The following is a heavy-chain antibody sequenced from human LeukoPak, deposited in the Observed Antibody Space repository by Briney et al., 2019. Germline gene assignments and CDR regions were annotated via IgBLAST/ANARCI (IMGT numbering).Heavy chain of an antibody. J-gene: IGHJ6*02. CDR2: INPNSGGT. CDR3: ATDHCVSSGCYEDYYYGMDV. Sequence: AAVKVSCKASGYTFTGYYMQGVRQAPGQGVEGMGWINPNSGGTNYGQKFQGSVPMTRDTSISTAYMELSRLRSDDTAVSFCATDHCVSSGCYEDYYYGMDVWGRGTTVTVSS. V-gene: IGHV1-2*02. D-gene: IGHD2-2*01. CDR1: GYTFTGYY.